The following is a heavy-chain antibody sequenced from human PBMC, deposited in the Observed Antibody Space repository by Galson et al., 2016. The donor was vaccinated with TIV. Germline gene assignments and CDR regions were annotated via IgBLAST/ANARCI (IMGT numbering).Heavy chain of an antibody. CDR2: IIPIFGTA. J-gene: IGHJ6*02. CDR1: GGTFSSYA. V-gene: IGHV1-69*13. CDR3: ARRSAAITIFGVDYYYGMDV. Sequence: SVKVSCKASGGTFSSYAISWVRPAPGQGLEWMGGIIPIFGTANYAQKFQGRVTITADESTSTAYMELSSLRSEDTAVYYCARRSAAITIFGVDYYYGMDVWGQGTTVTVSS. D-gene: IGHD3-3*01.